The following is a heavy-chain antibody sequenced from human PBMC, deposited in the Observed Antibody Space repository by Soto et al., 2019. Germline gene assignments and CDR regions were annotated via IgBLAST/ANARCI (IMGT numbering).Heavy chain of an antibody. J-gene: IGHJ4*02. CDR1: RFTFISYA. V-gene: IGHV3-30-3*01. Sequence: WGSLRLSCAASRFTFISYALHWVRQAPGKGLEWVAIISYDGSNKYQADSVKGRFTISRDNSMNTLYLQMNSLRPEDTAVYYCARDGYNGYGLDYWGQGTLVTVSS. CDR2: ISYDGSNK. D-gene: IGHD5-12*01. CDR3: ARDGYNGYGLDY.